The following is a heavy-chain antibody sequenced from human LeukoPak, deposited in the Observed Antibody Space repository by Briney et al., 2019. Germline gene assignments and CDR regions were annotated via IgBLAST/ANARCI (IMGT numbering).Heavy chain of an antibody. CDR2: INGDGSST. CDR1: GFTFSTYW. CDR3: AKYGSGTYYNGLH. Sequence: GGSLRLSCAASGFTFSTYWMHWVRQVPGKGLVWVARINGDGSSTRYADSVKGRFTISRDISKSTLYLQMNSLRDEDTALYYCAKYGSGTYYNGLHWGQGTLVTVSS. J-gene: IGHJ4*02. D-gene: IGHD3-10*01. V-gene: IGHV3-74*01.